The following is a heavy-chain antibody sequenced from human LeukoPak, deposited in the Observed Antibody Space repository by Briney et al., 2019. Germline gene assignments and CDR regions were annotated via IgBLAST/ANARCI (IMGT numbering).Heavy chain of an antibody. CDR2: IYYSGST. V-gene: IGHV4-39*01. CDR1: GGSISSSSYY. Sequence: SETLSLTCTLSGGSISSSSYYWGWIRQPPGKGLEWIGSIYYSGSTYYNPSLKSRVTISVDTSKNQFSLKLSSVTAADTAVYYCARHGGTGILDYWGQGTLVTVSS. J-gene: IGHJ4*02. D-gene: IGHD3/OR15-3a*01. CDR3: ARHGGTGILDY.